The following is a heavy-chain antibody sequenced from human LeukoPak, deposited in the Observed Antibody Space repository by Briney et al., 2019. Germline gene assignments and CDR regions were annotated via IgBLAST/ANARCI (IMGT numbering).Heavy chain of an antibody. CDR2: INPNSGDT. CDR1: GYTFTSYD. D-gene: IGHD3-3*01. V-gene: IGHV1-2*02. CDR3: ARDVKAPNGFLEWLKRWYFDY. Sequence: ASVKVSCKASGYTFTSYDINWVRQATGQGLEWMGWINPNSGDTNYAQKFQGRVTMTRDTSISTAYMELSRLRSDDTAVYYCARDVKAPNGFLEWLKRWYFDYWGQGTLVTVSS. J-gene: IGHJ4*02.